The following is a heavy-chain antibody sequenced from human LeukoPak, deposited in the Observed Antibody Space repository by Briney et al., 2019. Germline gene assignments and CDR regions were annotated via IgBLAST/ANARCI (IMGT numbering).Heavy chain of an antibody. CDR2: IKEDGSEK. D-gene: IGHD6-13*01. CDR1: GFTFSSYW. CDR3: ARVYSSWYTNWYFDL. Sequence: HPGGSLRLSCAASGFTFSSYWMSWVRQAPGKGLEWVANIKEDGSEKYYVDSVKGRFTISRDNAKNTLYLQMNSLRAEDTAVYYCARVYSSWYTNWYFDLWGRGTLVTVSS. V-gene: IGHV3-7*01. J-gene: IGHJ2*01.